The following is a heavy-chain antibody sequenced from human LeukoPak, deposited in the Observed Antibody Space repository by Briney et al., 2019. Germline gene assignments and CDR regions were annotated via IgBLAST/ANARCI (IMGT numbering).Heavy chain of an antibody. Sequence: GGSLRLSCAASGFTFNDYAMNWVRQAPGKGLEWVALILYAGSNKYYADSVRGRLTISRDNSKNTLYLRMNSLRPEDTAVYYCAYLPGGYWGQGTLVTVSS. CDR3: AYLPGGY. V-gene: IGHV3-30*04. CDR2: ILYAGSNK. J-gene: IGHJ4*02. CDR1: GFTFNDYA.